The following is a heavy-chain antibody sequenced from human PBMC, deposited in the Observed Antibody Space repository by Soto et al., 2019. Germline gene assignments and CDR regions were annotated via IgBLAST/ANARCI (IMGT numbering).Heavy chain of an antibody. CDR2: ISYDGSNK. V-gene: IGHV3-30*18. CDR3: AKGGRFAVAGYFDY. D-gene: IGHD6-19*01. Sequence: GRSLRLSCAASGFTFSSYGMRWVRQAPGKGLEWVAVISYDGSNKYYADSVKGRFTISRDNSKNTLYLQMNSLRAEDTAVYYCAKGGRFAVAGYFDYWGQGTLVTVSS. J-gene: IGHJ4*02. CDR1: GFTFSSYG.